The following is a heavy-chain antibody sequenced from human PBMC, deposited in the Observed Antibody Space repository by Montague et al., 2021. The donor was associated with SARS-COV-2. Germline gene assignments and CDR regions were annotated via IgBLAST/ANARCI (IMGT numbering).Heavy chain of an antibody. V-gene: IGHV4-34*01. CDR2: INYCGST. CDR1: GGSFSDYH. J-gene: IGHJ4*02. Sequence: SETLSLTCAVYGGSFSDYHWTWIRLSPGGGLEWIGQINYCGSTTYNPSLRSRVTISIDTSKNQFSLKLTSVTAADTAVYYCARGDPGYWGQGTLVTVSS. CDR3: ARGDPGY. D-gene: IGHD1-1*01.